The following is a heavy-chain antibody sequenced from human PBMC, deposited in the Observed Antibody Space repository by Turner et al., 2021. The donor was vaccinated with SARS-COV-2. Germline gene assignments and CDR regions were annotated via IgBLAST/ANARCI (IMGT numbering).Heavy chain of an antibody. CDR3: ARDGGYSGYAYFDY. Sequence: QVLLVESGGGVVQPGRSLTLLSAASGFTISSYGMHWVRQAPGKGVEWVAVIWYDGSNKYYADSVKGRFTISRDNSKNTLYRQMNSLRAEDTAVDYCARDGGYSGYAYFDYWGQGTLVTVSS. V-gene: IGHV3-33*01. CDR2: IWYDGSNK. D-gene: IGHD5-12*01. CDR1: GFTISSYG. J-gene: IGHJ4*02.